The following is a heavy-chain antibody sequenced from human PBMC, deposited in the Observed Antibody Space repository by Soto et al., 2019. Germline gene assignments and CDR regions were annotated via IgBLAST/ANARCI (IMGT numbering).Heavy chain of an antibody. Sequence: ASVKVSCKVSGYTLTELSINWVRQAPGKGLEWMGGFDPEDGETIFAQKFQGRLTMTEDTSADTAYMELSSLKSEDTAVYYCAPEHQNTVTTLGGYDYWGRGSLVTVSS. CDR3: APEHQNTVTTLGGYDY. V-gene: IGHV1-24*01. CDR2: FDPEDGET. D-gene: IGHD4-17*01. CDR1: GYTLTELS. J-gene: IGHJ4*02.